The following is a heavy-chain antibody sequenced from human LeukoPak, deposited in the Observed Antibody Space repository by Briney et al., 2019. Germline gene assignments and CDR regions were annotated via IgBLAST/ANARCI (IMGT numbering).Heavy chain of an antibody. Sequence: SVKVSCKASGGTXTNYAISWVRQAPGQGLEWMAGIIPLLGTPNYAQKFQGRVTITADDSTSTAYMELTSLRSEDTAVYYCAEDSSMVTTRAPYYYYYLDVWGQGTTVTVSS. CDR3: AEDSSMVTTRAPYYYYYLDV. J-gene: IGHJ6*02. CDR2: IIPLLGTP. CDR1: GGTXTNYA. D-gene: IGHD4-17*01. V-gene: IGHV1-69*13.